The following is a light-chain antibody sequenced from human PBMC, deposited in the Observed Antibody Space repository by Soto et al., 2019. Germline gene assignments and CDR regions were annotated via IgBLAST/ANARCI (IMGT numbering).Light chain of an antibody. V-gene: IGLV2-14*03. CDR3: CSYTTSNTRQMV. J-gene: IGLJ1*01. Sequence: QSALTQPASVSGSPGQSITISCTGTSSDVGGYNYLSWYQHHPGKAPKLMLYDVSNRPSGVSNRFSGSKSGNTASLTISGLQPEDESDYHCCSYTTSNTRQMVFGTGTEVTVL. CDR2: DVS. CDR1: SSDVGGYNY.